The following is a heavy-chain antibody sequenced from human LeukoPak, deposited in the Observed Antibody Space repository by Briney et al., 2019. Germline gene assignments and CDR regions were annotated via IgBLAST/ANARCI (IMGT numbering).Heavy chain of an antibody. J-gene: IGHJ4*02. Sequence: GGSLRLSCAASGFTFSSYGMHWVRQAPGKGLEWVAFIRYDGSNKYYADSVKGRFTISRDNSKNTLYLQMNSLRAEDAAVYYCAKAPVTSCRGAFCYPFDYWGQGTLVTVSS. CDR3: AKAPVTSCRGAFCYPFDY. V-gene: IGHV3-30*02. CDR1: GFTFSSYG. D-gene: IGHD2-15*01. CDR2: IRYDGSNK.